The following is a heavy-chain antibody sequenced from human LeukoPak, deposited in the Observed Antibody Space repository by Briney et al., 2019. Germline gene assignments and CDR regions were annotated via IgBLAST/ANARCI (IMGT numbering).Heavy chain of an antibody. CDR3: ARGLMLRGVIIRRSKSGYFDY. D-gene: IGHD3-10*01. V-gene: IGHV3-48*04. Sequence: GGSLRLSCAASGFTFRNYWMNWVRQAPGKGLEWVSYISSSGSTIYYTDSVKGRFTISRDNARNSLYLQMNSLRAEDTAVYFCARGLMLRGVIIRRSKSGYFDYWGQGTLVPVSS. J-gene: IGHJ4*02. CDR2: ISSSGSTI. CDR1: GFTFRNYW.